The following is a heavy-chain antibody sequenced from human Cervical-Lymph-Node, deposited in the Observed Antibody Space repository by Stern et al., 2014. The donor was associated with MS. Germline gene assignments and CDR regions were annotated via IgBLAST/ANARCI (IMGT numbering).Heavy chain of an antibody. V-gene: IGHV3-13*01. CDR2: IGTAGDT. D-gene: IGHD5-24*01. Sequence: EVQLVESGGGLVQPGGSLRLSCAASGFTFSSYDMHWVRQATGKGLEWVSAIGTAGDTYYPGSVKGRFTISRENAKNSLYLQMNSLRAGDTAVYYCARDVGDGYFDYWGQGTLVTVS. CDR1: GFTFSSYD. CDR3: ARDVGDGYFDY. J-gene: IGHJ4*02.